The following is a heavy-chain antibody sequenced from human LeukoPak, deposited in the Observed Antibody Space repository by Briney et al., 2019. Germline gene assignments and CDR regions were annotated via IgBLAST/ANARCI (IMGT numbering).Heavy chain of an antibody. CDR2: IKSRSDGGTT. CDR1: GFSVNNAW. J-gene: IGHJ4*02. D-gene: IGHD2-2*01. Sequence: PGGSLRLSCAAFGFSVNNAWMTWVRQGPGKGLEWVGRIKSRSDGGTTDYGAPVKGRFTISRDNSKNTLYLQMNSLRGEDTAVYYCAIGYCSITNCYALDYWGQGTLVTVSS. V-gene: IGHV3-15*01. CDR3: AIGYCSITNCYALDY.